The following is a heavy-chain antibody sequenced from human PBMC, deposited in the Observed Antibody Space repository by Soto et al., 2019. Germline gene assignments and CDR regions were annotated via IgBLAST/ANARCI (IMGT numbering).Heavy chain of an antibody. Sequence: GGSLRLSCAASGFTFSSYAMSWVRQAPGKGLEWVSAISGSGGSTYYADSVKGRFTISRDNSKNTLYLQMNSLRAEDTAVYYCAKLKGAHYDFWSGYPPDAFDIWGQGTMVTVSS. V-gene: IGHV3-23*01. CDR2: ISGSGGST. CDR3: AKLKGAHYDFWSGYPPDAFDI. J-gene: IGHJ3*02. CDR1: GFTFSSYA. D-gene: IGHD3-3*01.